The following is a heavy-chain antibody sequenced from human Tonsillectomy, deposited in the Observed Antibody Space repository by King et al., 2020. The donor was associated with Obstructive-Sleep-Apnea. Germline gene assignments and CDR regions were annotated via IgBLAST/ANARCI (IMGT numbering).Heavy chain of an antibody. J-gene: IGHJ4*02. CDR2: ISWNRGRI. D-gene: IGHD3-10*01. CDR1: GLRFDDYA. V-gene: IGHV3-9*01. CDR3: TKGPGTMISGVSDY. Sequence: QLVQSGEGLVQPGRSLRLSCAASGLRFDDYAMHWVRQSPGKGLEWVSGISWNRGRIGYADSVRGRFSISRDNAKNSIYLPMNSMRAEDTALYFCTKGPGTMISGVSDYWGQGTLVTVSS.